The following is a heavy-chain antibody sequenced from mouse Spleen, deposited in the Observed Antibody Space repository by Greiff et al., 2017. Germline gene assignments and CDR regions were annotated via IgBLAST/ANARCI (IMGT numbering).Heavy chain of an antibody. J-gene: IGHJ3*01. D-gene: IGHD1-1*01. Sequence: QVQLQHPGAELVRPGTSVKLSCKASGYTFTSYWMHWVKQRPGQGLEWIGVIDPSDSYTNYNQKFKGKATLTVDTSSSTAYMQLSSLTSEDSAVYYCASSTEGFAYWGQGTLVTVSA. CDR1: GYTFTSYW. CDR3: ASSTEGFAY. CDR2: IDPSDSYT. V-gene: IGHV1-59*01.